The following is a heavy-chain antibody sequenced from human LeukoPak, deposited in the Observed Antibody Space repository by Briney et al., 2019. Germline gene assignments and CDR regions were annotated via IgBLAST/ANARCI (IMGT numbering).Heavy chain of an antibody. CDR2: IYYSGST. CDR1: GGSISSGDYY. D-gene: IGHD3-3*01. J-gene: IGHJ4*02. CDR3: ARRDYDFWSGYLGY. V-gene: IGHV4-30-4*08. Sequence: SETLSLTCTVSGGSISSGDYYWSWLRQPPGKGLEWIGYIYYSGSTYYNPSLKRRAIITVNTSQNQFSLKPSYVTAADTAMHYCARRDYDFWSGYLGYWGQGTLVTVSS.